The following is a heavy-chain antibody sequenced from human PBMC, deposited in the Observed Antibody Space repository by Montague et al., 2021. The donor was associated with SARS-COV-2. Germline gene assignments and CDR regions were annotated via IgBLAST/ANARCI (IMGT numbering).Heavy chain of an antibody. J-gene: IGHJ3*02. CDR1: RGSFSNYY. CDR2: INQGGAP. V-gene: IGHV4-34*01. D-gene: IGHD3-9*01. Sequence: SETLSLTCAVSRGSFSNYYWTWIRQSPGKGLEWIGEINQGGAPNYTPSLKSRVTISLDTSKKQISLKLNSVTVADTAVFFCARGRPVQVSFRHFDSISSGALDIWAQGSLVIVSS. CDR3: ARGRPVQVSFRHFDSISSGALDI.